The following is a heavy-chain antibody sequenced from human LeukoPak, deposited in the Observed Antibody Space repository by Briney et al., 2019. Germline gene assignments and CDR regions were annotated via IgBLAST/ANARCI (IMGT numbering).Heavy chain of an antibody. CDR2: INQDESGK. CDR1: GFTFSHHW. CDR3: ARDLHTAMVH. V-gene: IGHV3-7*01. D-gene: IGHD5-18*01. J-gene: IGHJ4*02. Sequence: GGSLRLSCAASGFTFSHHWVSWFRQAPGQGLQWVASINQDESGKYYVDSVKGRFTISRDNAKNSLYLQMNSLRAEDTAVYYCARDLHTAMVHWGQGTLVTVSS.